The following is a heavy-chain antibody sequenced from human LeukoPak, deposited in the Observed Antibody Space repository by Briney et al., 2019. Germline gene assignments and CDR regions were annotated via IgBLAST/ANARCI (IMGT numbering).Heavy chain of an antibody. CDR1: GFTFDDYA. CDR2: IGWNSGGI. V-gene: IGHV3-9*01. J-gene: IGHJ4*02. CDR3: VKLTAAGSVDH. Sequence: GGSLRLSCAASGFTFDDYAMPGVRQAPGKGLEWVSGIGWNSGGIVYADSVKGRFTISRDNAKNSLSLQMNSLRAEDTALYYCVKLTAAGSVDHWGQGTLVTVSS. D-gene: IGHD6-13*01.